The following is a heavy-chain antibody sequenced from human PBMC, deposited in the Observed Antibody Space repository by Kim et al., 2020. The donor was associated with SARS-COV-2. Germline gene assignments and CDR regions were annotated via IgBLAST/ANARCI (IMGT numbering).Heavy chain of an antibody. V-gene: IGHV4-34*01. D-gene: IGHD3-3*01. J-gene: IGHJ6*03. CDR1: GGSFSGYY. CDR3: AGRGLRGSGYGLVYYYMDV. Sequence: SETLSLTCAVYGGSFSGYYWSWIRQPPGKGLEWIGEINHSGSTNYNPSLKSRVTISVDTSKNQFSLKLSSVTAADTAVYYCAGRGLRGSGYGLVYYYMDVWGKGPTVTVSS. CDR2: INHSGST.